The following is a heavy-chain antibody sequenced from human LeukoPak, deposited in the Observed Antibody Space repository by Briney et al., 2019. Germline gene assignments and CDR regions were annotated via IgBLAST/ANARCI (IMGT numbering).Heavy chain of an antibody. CDR2: INPNSGGT. CDR1: GYTFTGYY. V-gene: IGHV1-2*04. Sequence: ASVKVSCKASGYTFTGYYMHWVRQAPGQGLEWMGWINPNSGGTNYAQKFQGWVTMTRGTSISTAYMELSRLRSDDTAVYYCARDSDGTGTGTQNAFDIWGQGTMVTVSS. D-gene: IGHD1-1*01. J-gene: IGHJ3*02. CDR3: ARDSDGTGTGTQNAFDI.